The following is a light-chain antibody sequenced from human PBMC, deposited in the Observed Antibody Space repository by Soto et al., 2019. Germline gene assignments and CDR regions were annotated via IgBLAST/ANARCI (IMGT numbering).Light chain of an antibody. CDR2: AAS. CDR3: QRLYSSQRA. V-gene: IGKV1-39*01. CDR1: QSISSY. J-gene: IGKJ1*01. Sequence: DIQMTQSPSSLSASVGDRVTITCRSSQSISSYLNWYQQKPGKAPKLLIYAASSLQSGVPSRFSRSGYGTGLTLTISRLQPEDFATYYCQRLYSSQRAFGQGTKVEIK.